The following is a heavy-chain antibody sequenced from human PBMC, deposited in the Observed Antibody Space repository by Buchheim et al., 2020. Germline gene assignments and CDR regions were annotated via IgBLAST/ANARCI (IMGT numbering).Heavy chain of an antibody. V-gene: IGHV3-33*01. CDR1: GFTFSSYG. Sequence: QVQLVESGGGVVQPGRSLRLSCAASGFTFSSYGMHWVRQAPGKGLEWVAVIWYDGSNKYYADSVKGRFTISRDNSKNTLYLQMNSLRAEDTAVYYCARDAHYGSGTYPGYWGQGTL. CDR2: IWYDGSNK. J-gene: IGHJ4*02. D-gene: IGHD3-10*01. CDR3: ARDAHYGSGTYPGY.